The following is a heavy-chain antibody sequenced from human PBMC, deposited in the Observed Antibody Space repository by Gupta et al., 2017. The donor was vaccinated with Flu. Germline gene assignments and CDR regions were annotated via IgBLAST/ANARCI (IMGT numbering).Heavy chain of an antibody. D-gene: IGHD2-15*01. V-gene: IGHV3-30*03. J-gene: IGHJ3*02. CDR2: ISNDGSKE. CDR1: TFTFRNFG. CDR3: ARDPGLYCSGSAFDI. Sequence: QVQLVDAGGGVFQPGRSLRLAWVASTFTFRNFGLHWVRQAPGKGLEWVAVISNDGSKEAYADSVTGRFTSSRYNSENTLYLQMNSLRVEDTAVYYCARDPGLYCSGSAFDIWGQGTGVTVSS.